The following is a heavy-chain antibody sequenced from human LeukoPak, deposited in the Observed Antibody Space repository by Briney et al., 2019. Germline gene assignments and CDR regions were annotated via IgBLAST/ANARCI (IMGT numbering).Heavy chain of an antibody. CDR1: GCSISSGGYY. Sequence: PSQTLSLTCTVSGCSISSGGYYWSWIRQHPGKGLEWIVYIYYSGSTYYNPSLKSRVTISVDTYKTQFSLKLSSVTAADTAVYYCARDPYYYDSSGYGAFDIWGQGTMVTVSS. CDR3: ARDPYYYDSSGYGAFDI. CDR2: IYYSGST. V-gene: IGHV4-31*03. J-gene: IGHJ3*02. D-gene: IGHD3-22*01.